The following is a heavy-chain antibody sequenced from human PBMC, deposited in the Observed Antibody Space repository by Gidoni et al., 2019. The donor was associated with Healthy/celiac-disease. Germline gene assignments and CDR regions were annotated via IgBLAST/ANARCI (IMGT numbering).Heavy chain of an antibody. CDR2: ISSSSSYI. V-gene: IGHV3-21*01. CDR1: GFTFSSYS. J-gene: IGHJ4*02. CDR3: AREGGDIVASGGWFDY. Sequence: EVQLVESGGGLVKPGGSLRLSCAASGFTFSSYSMNWVRQAPGKGLEWVSSISSSSSYIYYADSVKGRFTISRDNAKNSLYLQMNSLRAEDTAVYYCAREGGDIVASGGWFDYWGQGTLVTVSS. D-gene: IGHD5-12*01.